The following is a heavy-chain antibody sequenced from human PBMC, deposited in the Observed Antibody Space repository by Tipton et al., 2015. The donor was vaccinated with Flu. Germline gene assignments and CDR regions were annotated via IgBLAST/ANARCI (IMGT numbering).Heavy chain of an antibody. CDR2: IYSGGST. J-gene: IGHJ6*02. Sequence: SLRLSCVVSGFTVSSNYMTWVRQAPGKGLEWVSVIYSGGSTNYADSVKGRFTISRDNSKKTLNLQMDSLRPEDTAVYYCARDFLNWGGMDVWGQGTTVTVSS. D-gene: IGHD7-27*01. CDR1: GFTVSSNY. CDR3: ARDFLNWGGMDV. V-gene: IGHV3-53*05.